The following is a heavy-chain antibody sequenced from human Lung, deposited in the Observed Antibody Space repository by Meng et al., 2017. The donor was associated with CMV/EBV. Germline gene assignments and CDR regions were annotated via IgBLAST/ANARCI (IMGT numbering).Heavy chain of an antibody. CDR2: ISAYNGNT. D-gene: IGHD3-3*01. Sequence: ASXXVSXKASGYTFTSYGISWVRQAPGQGLEWMGWISAYNGNTNYAQKLQGRVTMTTDTSTSTAYVELRSLRSDDTAVYYCARVRYYDFWSGYFNGMDVWGQGXTVTVSS. CDR3: ARVRYYDFWSGYFNGMDV. J-gene: IGHJ6*02. V-gene: IGHV1-18*01. CDR1: GYTFTSYG.